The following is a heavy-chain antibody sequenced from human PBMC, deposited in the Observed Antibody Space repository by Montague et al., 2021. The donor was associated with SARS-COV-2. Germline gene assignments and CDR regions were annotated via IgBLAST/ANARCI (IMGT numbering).Heavy chain of an antibody. CDR2: IYHSGST. CDR3: ARGLQWVVPGVLGVGPYYYHLHVDD. V-gene: IGHV4-34*01. D-gene: IGHD4/OR15-4a*01. CDR1: GGSFSGYY. J-gene: IGHJ4*03. Sequence: SETLSLTCAVYGGSFSGYYWSWIRQPPGKGLEWIGDIYHSGSTKYNPSLKSRVTISVDTSKNQFSLKLSSVTAADTAVYYCARGLQWVVPGVLGVGPYYYHLHVDDWGQGTPVTVSS.